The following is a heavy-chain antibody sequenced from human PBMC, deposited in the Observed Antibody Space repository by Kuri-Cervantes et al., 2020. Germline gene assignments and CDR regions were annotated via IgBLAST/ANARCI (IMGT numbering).Heavy chain of an antibody. CDR2: FDPEDGET. CDR3: ARREGPEASH. CDR1: GYTPTELS. Sequence: ASVKVSCKVSGYTPTELSMHWVRQAPGKGLEWMGGFDPEDGETIYAQKFQGRVTITADESTSTAYMELSSLRSEDTAVYYCARREGPEASHWGQGTLVTVSS. V-gene: IGHV1-24*01. J-gene: IGHJ4*02.